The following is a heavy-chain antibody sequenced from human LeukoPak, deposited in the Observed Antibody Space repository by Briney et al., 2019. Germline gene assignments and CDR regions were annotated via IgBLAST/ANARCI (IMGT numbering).Heavy chain of an antibody. CDR3: ARDKRMEWELPYYYYGMDV. CDR1: GYTFTSYG. J-gene: IGHJ6*02. CDR2: IIPIFGTA. D-gene: IGHD1-26*01. Sequence: VASVKVSCKASGYTFTSYGISWVRQAPGQGLEWMGGIIPIFGTANYAQKFQGRVTITVDESTSTAYMELSSLRSEDTAVYYCARDKRMEWELPYYYYGMDVWGQGTTVTVSS. V-gene: IGHV1-69*13.